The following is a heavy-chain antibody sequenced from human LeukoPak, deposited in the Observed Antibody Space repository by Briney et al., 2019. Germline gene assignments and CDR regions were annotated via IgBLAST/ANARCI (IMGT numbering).Heavy chain of an antibody. V-gene: IGHV4-39*01. D-gene: IGHD3-16*01. CDR1: GISITSVSHH. CDR2: IYYTGST. Sequence: PSETLSLTCTISGISITSVSHHWGWIRQPPGKGLEWIGDIYYTGSTYYSPSLRSQVTMSLHTSENQFSLILNSVTAVDTAVYYCARRWGNIVGVTYEYWGQGTLVTVSS. CDR3: ARRWGNIVGVTYEY. J-gene: IGHJ4*02.